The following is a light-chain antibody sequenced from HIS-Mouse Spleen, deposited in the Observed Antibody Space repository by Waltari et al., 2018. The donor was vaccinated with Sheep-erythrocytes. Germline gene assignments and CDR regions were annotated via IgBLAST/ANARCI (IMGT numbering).Light chain of an antibody. CDR3: AAWDDSLNGWV. Sequence: QSVLTQPPSASGPPGQRVTISCSGSSSNIGENTVNWYQQLPGTAPKLLIYSNNQRPSGVPDRFSGSKSGTSASLAISGLQSEDEADYYCAAWDDSLNGWVFGGGTKLTVL. V-gene: IGLV1-44*01. J-gene: IGLJ3*02. CDR2: SNN. CDR1: SSNIGENT.